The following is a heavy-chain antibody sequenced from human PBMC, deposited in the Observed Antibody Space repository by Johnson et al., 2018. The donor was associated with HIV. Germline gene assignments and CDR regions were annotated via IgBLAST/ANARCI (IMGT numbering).Heavy chain of an antibody. CDR1: GFTFSSYA. Sequence: QVQLVESGGGVVRPGGSLRLSCAASGFTFSSYAMHWVRQAPGKGLEWVAVISYDGSNKYYADSVKGRFTISRDNSKNTLYLQMNSLRAEDTAVYYCTTHYVLGGLIAFDVWGQGTLVIVSS. V-gene: IGHV3-30-3*01. D-gene: IGHD3-10*02. CDR2: ISYDGSNK. CDR3: TTHYVLGGLIAFDV. J-gene: IGHJ3*01.